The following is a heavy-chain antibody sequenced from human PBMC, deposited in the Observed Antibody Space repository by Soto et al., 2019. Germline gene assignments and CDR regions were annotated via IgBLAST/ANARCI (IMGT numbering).Heavy chain of an antibody. Sequence: EVQLLESGGGLVQPGGSLRLSCAASGFTFNNYAMTWVRQAPGKGLEWVSAISGGGDTTSYADYVKGRFTVLRDGSKNWLYLQMSSLRAEDTALYYCAKGRGGSGSLTPRVDFWGQGTLVTVSS. CDR2: ISGGGDTT. J-gene: IGHJ4*02. V-gene: IGHV3-23*01. D-gene: IGHD3-10*01. CDR1: GFTFNNYA. CDR3: AKGRGGSGSLTPRVDF.